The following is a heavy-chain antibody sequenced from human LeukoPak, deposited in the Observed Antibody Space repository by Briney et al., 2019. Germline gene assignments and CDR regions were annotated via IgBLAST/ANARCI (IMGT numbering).Heavy chain of an antibody. Sequence: GSSVKVSCKASGGTFSSYDISWVRQAPGQGLEWMGGIIPIFGTANYAQKFQGRVTITADESTSTAYMELSSLRSEDTAVYYCAKVTYDFWSGYPERTDLDYWGQGALVTVSS. J-gene: IGHJ4*02. CDR3: AKVTYDFWSGYPERTDLDY. D-gene: IGHD3-3*01. V-gene: IGHV1-69*01. CDR2: IIPIFGTA. CDR1: GGTFSSYD.